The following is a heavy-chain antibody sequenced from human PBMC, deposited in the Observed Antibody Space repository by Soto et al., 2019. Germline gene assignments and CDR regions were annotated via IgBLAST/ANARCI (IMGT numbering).Heavy chain of an antibody. Sequence: QVQLVQSGAEVKEPGSSVRVSCKASGGTFDNFIMNWVRLTPGQGLEWMGGIVPILDTPTYAERFKGRVTISATGSTSTTYMDLTGLGSEDTAVYYCARNGTYSSSLSQYSGMDVWGQGTTVTVS. CDR2: IVPILDTP. D-gene: IGHD6-13*01. J-gene: IGHJ6*02. CDR1: GGTFDNFI. V-gene: IGHV1-69*01. CDR3: ARNGTYSSSLSQYSGMDV.